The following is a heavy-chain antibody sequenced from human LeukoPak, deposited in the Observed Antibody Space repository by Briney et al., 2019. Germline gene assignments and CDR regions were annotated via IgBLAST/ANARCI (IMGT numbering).Heavy chain of an antibody. V-gene: IGHV3-21*01. CDR3: AREGYKVATQYYFDY. CDR2: ISSSSSYI. D-gene: IGHD5-12*01. J-gene: IGHJ4*02. Sequence: GGSLRLSCAASGFTFSSYSMNWVRQAPGKGLEWVLSISSSSSYIYYADSVKGRFTISRDNAKNSLYLQMNSLRAEDTAVYYCAREGYKVATQYYFDYWGQGTLVTVSS. CDR1: GFTFSSYS.